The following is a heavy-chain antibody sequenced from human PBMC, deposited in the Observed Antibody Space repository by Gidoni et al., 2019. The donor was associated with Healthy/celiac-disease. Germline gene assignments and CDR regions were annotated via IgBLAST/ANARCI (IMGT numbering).Heavy chain of an antibody. CDR3: ASGSHPLWFGEPQAFDI. V-gene: IGHV3-48*04. J-gene: IGHJ3*02. CDR1: GFTFSSYS. CDR2: ISSSSSTI. Sequence: EVQLVESGGGLVQPGGSLRLSCAASGFTFSSYSMNWVRQAPGKGLEWVSYISSSSSTIYYADSVKGRFTISRDNAKNSLYLQMTSLRAEDTAVYYCASGSHPLWFGEPQAFDIWGQGTMVTVSS. D-gene: IGHD3-10*01.